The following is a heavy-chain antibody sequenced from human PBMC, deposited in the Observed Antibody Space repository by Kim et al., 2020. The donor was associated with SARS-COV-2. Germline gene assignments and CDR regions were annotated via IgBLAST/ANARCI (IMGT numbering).Heavy chain of an antibody. CDR2: IYSGGST. CDR3: ARVSDYGWNYFDY. CDR1: GFTVSSNY. J-gene: IGHJ4*02. V-gene: IGHV3-53*04. Sequence: GGSLRLSCAASGFTVSSNYMSWVRQAPGKGLEWVSVIYSGGSTYYADSVKGRFTISRHNSKNTLYLQMNSLRAEDTAVYYCARVSDYGWNYFDYWGQGTLVTVSS. D-gene: IGHD4-17*01.